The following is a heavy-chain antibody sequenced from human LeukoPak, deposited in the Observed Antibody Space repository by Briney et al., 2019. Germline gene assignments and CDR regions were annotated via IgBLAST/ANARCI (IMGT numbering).Heavy chain of an antibody. CDR2: ISYDGSNK. J-gene: IGHJ5*02. CDR1: GFTFSSYA. Sequence: PGRSLRLSCAASGFTFSSYAMHWVRQAPGKGLEWVAVISYDGSNKYYADSVKGRFTISRDNSKNTLYLQMNSLRAEDTAVYYCARDPYSSGWYNWFDPWGQGTLVTVSS. CDR3: ARDPYSSGWYNWFDP. D-gene: IGHD6-19*01. V-gene: IGHV3-30-3*01.